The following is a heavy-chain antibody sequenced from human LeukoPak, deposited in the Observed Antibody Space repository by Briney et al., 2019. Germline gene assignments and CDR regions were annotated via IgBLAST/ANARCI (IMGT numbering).Heavy chain of an antibody. J-gene: IGHJ2*01. V-gene: IGHV1-8*03. CDR2: MNPNNNNT. Sequence: GASVKVSCKTSGYTFTSYDINWVRQATGRGLEWMGWMNPNNNNTGYAQKFQGRVTITRNTSISTAYMELSSLRSEDTAVYYCARAPRDHIVVVPAAIVYFDLWGRGTLVTVSS. CDR1: GYTFTSYD. D-gene: IGHD2-2*01. CDR3: ARAPRDHIVVVPAAIVYFDL.